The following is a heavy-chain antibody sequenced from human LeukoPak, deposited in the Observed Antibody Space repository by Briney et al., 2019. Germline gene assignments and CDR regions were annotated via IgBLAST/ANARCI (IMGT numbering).Heavy chain of an antibody. CDR1: GYTFTSYG. J-gene: IGHJ4*02. CDR3: ARDLDPKKNLPKSRFDVGATTIMAH. CDR2: ISAYNSNT. V-gene: IGHV1-18*01. D-gene: IGHD1-26*01. Sequence: GASLKLSCTASGYTFTSYGISWVRQAPGQGLEWMGWISAYNSNTNYAQKLQGRVTMTTDKSTSTHYMELRSLRSEDTAVYYCARDLDPKKNLPKSRFDVGATTIMAHWGQGTLVTVSS.